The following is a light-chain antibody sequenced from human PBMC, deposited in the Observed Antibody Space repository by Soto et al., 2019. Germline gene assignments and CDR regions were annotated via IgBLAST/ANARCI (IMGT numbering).Light chain of an antibody. Sequence: DIPMTQSPSTLSASVGDRVTITCRASQSIGNWLAWYQQTPGKAPKLLIYDASSLKSGVPSRFSGSGSGTEFTLTISSLQPEDFATYYCQQYSTNSWTFGQGTKVEIK. V-gene: IGKV1-5*01. CDR2: DAS. CDR1: QSIGNW. J-gene: IGKJ1*01. CDR3: QQYSTNSWT.